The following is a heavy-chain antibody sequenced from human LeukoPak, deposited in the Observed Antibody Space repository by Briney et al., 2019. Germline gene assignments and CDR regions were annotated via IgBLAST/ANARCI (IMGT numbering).Heavy chain of an antibody. D-gene: IGHD2-2*01. CDR3: ARGRCVGSTNCYYFDS. J-gene: IGHJ4*02. V-gene: IGHV1-8*01. Sequence: ASVKVSCKASGYTFTTYDINWVRQATGQGLEWMGWMNPNSGNTGYAQKFQGRVTITRDTSASTAYMELSSLRSEDTAVYYCARGRCVGSTNCYYFDSWGQGTLVSVSS. CDR1: GYTFTTYD. CDR2: MNPNSGNT.